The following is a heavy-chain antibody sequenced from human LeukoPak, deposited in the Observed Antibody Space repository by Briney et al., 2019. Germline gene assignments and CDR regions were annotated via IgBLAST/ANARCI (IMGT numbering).Heavy chain of an antibody. CDR2: IYYSGST. Sequence: PSETLSLTCTVSGGSISSSNYYWSWIRQHPGKGLEWIGYIYYSGSTYYNPSLKSRVTISVDTSKNQFSLKLSSVTAADTAVYYCERARVWSPNSAGYFDYWGQGTLVTVSS. J-gene: IGHJ4*02. CDR1: GGSISSSNYY. V-gene: IGHV4-31*03. CDR3: ERARVWSPNSAGYFDY. D-gene: IGHD3-10*01.